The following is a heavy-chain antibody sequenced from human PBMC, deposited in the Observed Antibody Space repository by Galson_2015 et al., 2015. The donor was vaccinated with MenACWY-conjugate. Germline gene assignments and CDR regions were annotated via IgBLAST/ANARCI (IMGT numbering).Heavy chain of an antibody. Sequence: SVKVSCKASGSTFSSYGISWVRQAPGQGLEWMGAIIPIFGAANYAQRFRGRVTMTADESTTTAYMELSSLRSEDTAVYYCARDGHSSTWNQYNWFDPWGQGTLVTVSS. J-gene: IGHJ5*02. CDR3: ARDGHSSTWNQYNWFDP. CDR2: IIPIFGAA. CDR1: GSTFSSYG. D-gene: IGHD6-13*01. V-gene: IGHV1-69*13.